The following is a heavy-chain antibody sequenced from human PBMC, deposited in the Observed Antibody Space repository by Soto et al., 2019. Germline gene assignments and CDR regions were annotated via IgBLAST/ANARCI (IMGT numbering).Heavy chain of an antibody. CDR1: GGSISSSSYY. V-gene: IGHV4-39*01. D-gene: IGHD1-7*01. CDR3: ASGITGTIRFFDY. J-gene: IGHJ4*02. Sequence: SETLSLTCTVSGGSISSSSYYWGWIRQPPGKGLEWIGSIYYSGSTYYNPSLKSRVTISVDTSKNQFSLKLSSVTAADTAVYYCASGITGTIRFFDYWGQGTLVTVSS. CDR2: IYYSGST.